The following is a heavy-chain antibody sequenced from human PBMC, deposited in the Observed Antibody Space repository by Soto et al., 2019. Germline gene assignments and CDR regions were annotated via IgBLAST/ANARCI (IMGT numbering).Heavy chain of an antibody. V-gene: IGHV3-7*01. CDR3: ARDPSIVLVPAATYYYYYYGMDV. CDR2: IKQDGSEK. Sequence: PGGSLRLSCAASGFTFSSYWMSWVRQAPGKGLEWVANIKQDGSEKYYVDSVKGRFTIYRDNAKNSLYLQMNSLRAEDTAVYYCARDPSIVLVPAATYYYYYYGMDVWGQGTTVTVSS. D-gene: IGHD2-2*01. CDR1: GFTFSSYW. J-gene: IGHJ6*02.